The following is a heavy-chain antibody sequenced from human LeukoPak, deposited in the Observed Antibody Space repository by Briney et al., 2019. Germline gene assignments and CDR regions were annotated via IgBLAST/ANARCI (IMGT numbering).Heavy chain of an antibody. CDR2: IRYDGSNK. Sequence: GGSLRLSCAASGFTFTSYGIHWVRQAPGKGLEWVAFIRYDGSNKYYVDSVKGRFTISRDNSKNTLYLQMNSLRAEDTAVYYCAKDHRPYSGYDPCYWGQGTLVTVSS. J-gene: IGHJ4*02. D-gene: IGHD5-12*01. CDR1: GFTFTSYG. V-gene: IGHV3-30*02. CDR3: AKDHRPYSGYDPCY.